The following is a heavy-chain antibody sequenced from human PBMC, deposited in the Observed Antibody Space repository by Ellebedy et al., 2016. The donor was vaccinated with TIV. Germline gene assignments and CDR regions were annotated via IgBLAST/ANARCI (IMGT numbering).Heavy chain of an antibody. V-gene: IGHV3-23*01. CDR3: AREGYTSGRCGAFDI. CDR2: LSGIDGST. CDR1: GLSFTSHV. D-gene: IGHD2-15*01. J-gene: IGHJ3*02. Sequence: GGSLRLSCAATGLSFTSHVVTWVRQAPEKGLGWVSTLSGIDGSTYYADSVKGRFTISLESSRNTLYLQINSLRAEDTAVYFCAREGYTSGRCGAFDIWGQGTMVTVSS.